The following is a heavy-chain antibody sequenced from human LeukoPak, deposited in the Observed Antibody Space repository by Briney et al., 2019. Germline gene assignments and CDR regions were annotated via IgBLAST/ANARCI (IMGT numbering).Heavy chain of an antibody. J-gene: IGHJ4*02. CDR1: GFTFSSYE. Sequence: PGGSLRLSCAASGFTFSSYEMNWVRQAPGKGLEWVPYISSSGSTIYYADSVKGRFTISRDNAKNSLYLQMNSLRAEDTAVYYCARVSLNPYSSGWYLVTDYWGQGTLVTVSS. D-gene: IGHD6-19*01. CDR2: ISSSGSTI. CDR3: ARVSLNPYSSGWYLVTDY. V-gene: IGHV3-48*03.